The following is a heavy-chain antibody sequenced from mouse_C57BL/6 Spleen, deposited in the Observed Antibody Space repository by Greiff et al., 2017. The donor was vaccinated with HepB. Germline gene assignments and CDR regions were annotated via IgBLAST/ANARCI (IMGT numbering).Heavy chain of an antibody. Sequence: EVKLVESGGGLVQPKGSLKLSCAASGFSFNTYAMNWVRQAPGKGLEWVARIRSKSNNYATYYADSVKDRFTISRDDSESMLYLQMNNLKTEDTAMYYCVRRGYSNSYYYAMDYWGQGTSVTVSS. CDR3: VRRGYSNSYYYAMDY. CDR1: GFSFNTYA. V-gene: IGHV10-1*01. D-gene: IGHD2-5*01. CDR2: IRSKSNNYAT. J-gene: IGHJ4*01.